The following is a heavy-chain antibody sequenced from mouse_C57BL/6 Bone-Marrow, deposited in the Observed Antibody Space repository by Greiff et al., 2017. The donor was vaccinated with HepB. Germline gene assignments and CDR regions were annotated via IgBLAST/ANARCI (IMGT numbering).Heavy chain of an antibody. D-gene: IGHD1-1*01. CDR3: ARNYYGSPDY. V-gene: IGHV1-59*01. CDR2: IDPSDSYT. J-gene: IGHJ2*01. Sequence: QVQLQQSGAELVRPGTLVKLSCKASGYTFTSYWMHWVKQRPGQGLEWIGVIDPSDSYTNYNQKFKGKATLTVDTSPSTAYMQLSSLTSEDSAVYYCARNYYGSPDYWGQGTTLTVSS. CDR1: GYTFTSYW.